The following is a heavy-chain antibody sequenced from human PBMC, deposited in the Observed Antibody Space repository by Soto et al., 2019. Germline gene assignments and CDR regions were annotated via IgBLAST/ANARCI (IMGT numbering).Heavy chain of an antibody. CDR1: GFNFNTYW. D-gene: IGHD1-26*01. Sequence: EVQLVESGGGLVQPGGCLRLSCEISGFNFNTYWMHWVRQAPGKGVVWVSRVNSDGTITDYADSVKGRLTISRDNAKKTLYLEMSSLRADDTAVYYCTRDGGGRYYGGFDNWGQGTLVTVSS. CDR3: TRDGGGRYYGGFDN. CDR2: VNSDGTIT. J-gene: IGHJ4*02. V-gene: IGHV3-74*01.